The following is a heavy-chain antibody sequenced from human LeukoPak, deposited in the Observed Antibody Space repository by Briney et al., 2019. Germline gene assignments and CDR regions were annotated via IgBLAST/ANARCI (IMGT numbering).Heavy chain of an antibody. V-gene: IGHV3-23*01. J-gene: IGHJ4*02. CDR1: GFRFSSYA. CDR3: AKDERNWNYNLASQTYD. D-gene: IGHD1-7*01. Sequence: GGSLRLACAASGFRFSSYAMSWARQAPGKGLEWVSAISGSGVSTYYADSVKGRFTVSRDNSKNTLYLQMSSLRAEDTAVYYCAKDERNWNYNLASQTYDWGQGTLVTVSS. CDR2: ISGSGVST.